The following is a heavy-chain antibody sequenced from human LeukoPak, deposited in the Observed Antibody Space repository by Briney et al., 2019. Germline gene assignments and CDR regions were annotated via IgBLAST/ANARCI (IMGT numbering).Heavy chain of an antibody. CDR3: ARVLNELYSYGYLGPLDY. V-gene: IGHV3-7*01. J-gene: IGHJ4*02. D-gene: IGHD5-18*01. CDR1: GFTFSSYW. CDR2: IKQDGSEK. Sequence: GGSLRLSCAASGFTFSSYWMSWVRQAPGKGLEWVANIKQDGSEKYYVDSVKGRFTISRDNAKNSLYLQMNSLRAGDTAVYYCARVLNELYSYGYLGPLDYWGQGTLVTVSS.